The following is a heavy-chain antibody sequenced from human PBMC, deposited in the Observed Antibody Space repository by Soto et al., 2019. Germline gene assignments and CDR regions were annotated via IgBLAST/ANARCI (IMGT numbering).Heavy chain of an antibody. CDR2: IYYSGST. J-gene: IGHJ4*02. CDR1: GGSISSYY. V-gene: IGHV4-59*08. Sequence: SETLSLTCTVSGGSISSYYWSWIRQPPGKGLEWIGYIYYSGSTNYNPSLKSRVTISVDTSKNQFSLKLSSVTAADTAVYYCARQDGVVPAAIHFDYWGQGTLVTVSS. CDR3: ARQDGVVPAAIHFDY. D-gene: IGHD2-2*02.